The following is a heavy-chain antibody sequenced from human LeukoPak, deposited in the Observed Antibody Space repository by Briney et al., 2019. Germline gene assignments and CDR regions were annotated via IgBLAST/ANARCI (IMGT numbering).Heavy chain of an antibody. CDR1: GGSISSGGYS. V-gene: IGHV4-30-2*01. CDR3: ARDLVI. D-gene: IGHD2-8*02. CDR2: IYHSGST. J-gene: IGHJ3*02. Sequence: SETLSLTCAVSGGSISSGGYSWSWFRQPPGKGLEWIGYIYHSGSTYYNPSLKSRVTIAVDRSKNQFSLKLSSVTAADTAVYYCARDLVIWGLGTMVTVSS.